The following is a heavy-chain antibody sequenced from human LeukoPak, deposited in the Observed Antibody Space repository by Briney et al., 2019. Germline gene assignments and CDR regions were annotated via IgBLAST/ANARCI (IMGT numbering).Heavy chain of an antibody. CDR1: GGTFSSYA. CDR3: ARDFFVEWGKQWLVGYFDY. J-gene: IGHJ4*02. D-gene: IGHD6-19*01. CDR2: IIPILGIA. V-gene: IGHV1-69*04. Sequence: ASVKVSCKASGGTFSSYAISWVRQAPGQGLEWMGRIIPILGIANYAQKFQGRVTITADKSTSTAYMELSSLRSEDTAVYYCARDFFVEWGKQWLVGYFDYWGQGTLVTVSS.